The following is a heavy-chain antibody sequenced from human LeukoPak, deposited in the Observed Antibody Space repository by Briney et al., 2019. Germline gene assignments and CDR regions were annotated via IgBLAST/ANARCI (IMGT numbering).Heavy chain of an antibody. CDR1: GGSISSSSYY. D-gene: IGHD3-3*01. V-gene: IGHV4-61*01. CDR2: IYYSGST. J-gene: IGHJ3*02. CDR3: ARDYPLIHYDFWSGYSPSYAFDI. Sequence: SETLSLTCTVSGGSISSSSYYWSWIRQPPGKGLEWIGYIYYSGSTNYNPSLKSRVTISVDTSKNQFSLKLSSVTAADTAVYYCARDYPLIHYDFWSGYSPSYAFDIWGQGTMVTVSS.